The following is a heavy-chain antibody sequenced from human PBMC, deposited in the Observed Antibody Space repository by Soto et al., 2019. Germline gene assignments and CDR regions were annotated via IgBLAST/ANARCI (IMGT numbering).Heavy chain of an antibody. D-gene: IGHD1-26*01. V-gene: IGHV4-34*01. Sequence: QVQLQQWGAGLLKPSETLSLTCGVNADSFSNYYWFWIRQPPGKGLVWIGEIDHSGNTNYSPSLKSRITMSVDTSKHQCSLRLTPVTAADTAVFDSVGGRGRLVGFDYWGQGTLVTVSS. CDR3: VGGRGRLVGFDY. J-gene: IGHJ4*02. CDR1: ADSFSNYY. CDR2: IDHSGNT.